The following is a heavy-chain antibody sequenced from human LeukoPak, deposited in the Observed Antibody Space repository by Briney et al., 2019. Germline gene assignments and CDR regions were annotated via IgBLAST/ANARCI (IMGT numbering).Heavy chain of an antibody. CDR3: ARVGRGSQQPYLVDY. J-gene: IGHJ4*02. CDR1: GGSVSSGSYY. CDR2: IYYSGST. D-gene: IGHD6-13*01. V-gene: IGHV4-61*01. Sequence: PSETLSLTCTVSGGSVSSGSYYWNWIRQPPGKGLEWIGYIYYSGSTNYNPSLKSRVTISVDSSKNQFSLKLTSVTAADTAVYYCARVGRGSQQPYLVDYWSQGTLVTVSS.